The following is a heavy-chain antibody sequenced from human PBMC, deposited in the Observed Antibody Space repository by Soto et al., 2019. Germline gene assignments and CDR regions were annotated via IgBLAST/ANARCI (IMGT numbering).Heavy chain of an antibody. V-gene: IGHV3-15*07. CDR2: IKSKTDGGTT. J-gene: IGHJ3*02. CDR3: TTRRPRVAASGTDAFDI. Sequence: PGGSLRLSCAASNFTFINAWMNWVRQAPGKGLEWVGRIKSKTDGGTTDYAAPVKGRFTISRDDSKDTLFLKMNSLKTEDTAVYYCTTRRPRVAASGTDAFDIWGRGTMVTVSS. D-gene: IGHD2-15*01. CDR1: NFTFINAW.